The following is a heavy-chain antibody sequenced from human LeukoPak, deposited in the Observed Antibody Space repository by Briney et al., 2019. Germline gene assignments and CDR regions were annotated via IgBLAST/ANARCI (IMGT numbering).Heavy chain of an antibody. CDR1: GGSFSGYY. J-gene: IGHJ4*02. V-gene: IGHV4-34*01. CDR2: INHSGST. CDR3: ARGRPDVYVWGSYRQYFDY. Sequence: KTSETLSLTCAVYGGSFSGYYWSWIRQPPGKGLEWIGGINHSGSTNYNPSLKSRVTISVDTSKNQFSLKLSSVTAADTAVYYCARGRPDVYVWGSYRQYFDYWGQGTLVTVSS. D-gene: IGHD3-16*02.